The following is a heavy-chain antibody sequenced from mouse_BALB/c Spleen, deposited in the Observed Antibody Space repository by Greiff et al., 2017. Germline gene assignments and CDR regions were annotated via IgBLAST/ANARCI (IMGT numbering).Heavy chain of an antibody. V-gene: IGHV5-12-2*01. J-gene: IGHJ1*01. Sequence: EVKLMESGGGLVQPGGSLKLSCAASGFTFSSYTMSWVRQTPEKRLEWVAYISNGGGSTYYPDTVKGRFTISRDNAKNTLYLQMSSLKSEDTAMYYCARHVGGSRYWYFDVWGAGTTVTGSS. CDR2: ISNGGGST. CDR1: GFTFSSYT. CDR3: ARHVGGSRYWYFDV. D-gene: IGHD1-3*01.